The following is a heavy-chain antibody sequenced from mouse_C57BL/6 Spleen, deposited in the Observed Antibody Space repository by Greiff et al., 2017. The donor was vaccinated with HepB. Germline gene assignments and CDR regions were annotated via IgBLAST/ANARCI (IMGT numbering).Heavy chain of an antibody. D-gene: IGHD1-1*01. V-gene: IGHV1-54*01. Sequence: QVQLKQSGAELVRPGTSVKVSCKASGYAFTNYLIEWVKQRPGQGLEWIGVINPGSGGTNYNEKFKGKATLTADKSSSTAYMQLSSLTSEDSAVYFCARGAVEGGKNYWGQGTTLTVSS. CDR1: GYAFTNYL. CDR3: ARGAVEGGKNY. CDR2: INPGSGGT. J-gene: IGHJ2*01.